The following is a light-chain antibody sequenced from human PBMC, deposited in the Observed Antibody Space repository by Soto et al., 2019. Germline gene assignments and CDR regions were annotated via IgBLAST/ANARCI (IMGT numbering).Light chain of an antibody. Sequence: DIVLTQSPGTLSLSPGERATLSCRASQSVSSGYLAWYQQKPGQPPRVLIYETSSRATGIPDRFSGSGSGTDFTLTISSLEPEDFAVYYCQQYGSSPPVTFGPGTRVDIK. CDR1: QSVSSGY. CDR2: ETS. V-gene: IGKV3-20*01. CDR3: QQYGSSPPVT. J-gene: IGKJ3*01.